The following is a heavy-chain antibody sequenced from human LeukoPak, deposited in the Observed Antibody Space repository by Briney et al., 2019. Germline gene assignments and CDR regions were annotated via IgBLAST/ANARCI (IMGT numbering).Heavy chain of an antibody. V-gene: IGHV3-23*01. CDR3: AKDPPVFRFLEWSIADY. CDR2: ISGSGGST. CDR1: GFTFSSYA. J-gene: IGHJ4*02. D-gene: IGHD3-3*01. Sequence: PGGSLRLSCAASGFTFSSYAMSWVRQAPGKGLEWVSAISGSGGSTYYADSVKGRFTISRDNSKNTLYLQMNSLRAEDTAVYYCAKDPPVFRFLEWSIADYWGQGTLVTVSS.